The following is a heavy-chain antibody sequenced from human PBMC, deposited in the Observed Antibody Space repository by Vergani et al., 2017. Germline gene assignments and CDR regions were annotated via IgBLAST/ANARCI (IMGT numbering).Heavy chain of an antibody. J-gene: IGHJ4*02. D-gene: IGHD3-22*01. V-gene: IGHV3-21*01. CDR3: ARDGGYYYDSSGSDY. CDR1: GFTFSNYS. Sequence: EVQLVESGGGLVKPGGSLRLSCAASGFTFSNYSMNWVRQAPGKGLEWVSSISSSSSYIYYADSVKGRFTISRDNAKNSLYLQMNSLRAEDTAVYYCARDGGYYYDSSGSDYWGQGTLVTVSS. CDR2: ISSSSSYI.